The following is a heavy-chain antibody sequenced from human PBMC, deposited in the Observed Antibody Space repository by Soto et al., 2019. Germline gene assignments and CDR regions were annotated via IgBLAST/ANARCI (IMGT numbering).Heavy chain of an antibody. D-gene: IGHD3-10*01. J-gene: IGHJ4*02. CDR2: IWYDGSNK. V-gene: IGHV3-33*01. CDR3: ASGYYGPGSYYPRSYYFDY. CDR1: GFTFSSYG. Sequence: GGSLRLSCAASGFTFSSYGMHWVRQAPGKGLEWVAVIWYDGSNKYYADSVKGRFTISRDNSKNTLYLQMNSLRAEDTAVYYCASGYYGPGSYYPRSYYFDYWGQGTLVTVLL.